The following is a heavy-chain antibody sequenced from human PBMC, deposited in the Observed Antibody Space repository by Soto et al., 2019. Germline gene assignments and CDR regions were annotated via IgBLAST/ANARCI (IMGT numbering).Heavy chain of an antibody. Sequence: VQLQESGPGLVKPSQTLSLTCTVSGGSIRSGGYYWSWIRQHPGKVLEWIGYIYYSGSTYYNPSLKSRVTISVYTSKNQFSLKLSSVTAADTAVYYCARVCGGDCHYGMDVWGQGTTVTVSS. CDR1: GGSIRSGGYY. V-gene: IGHV4-31*03. CDR3: ARVCGGDCHYGMDV. CDR2: IYYSGST. D-gene: IGHD2-21*02. J-gene: IGHJ6*02.